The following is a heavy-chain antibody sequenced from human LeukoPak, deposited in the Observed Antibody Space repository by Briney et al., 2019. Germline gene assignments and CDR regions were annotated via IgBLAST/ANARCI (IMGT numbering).Heavy chain of an antibody. CDR2: ISHSGST. CDR1: GGSFSGYY. CDR3: ARVGRAAAGPSARYSAFRY. V-gene: IGHV4-34*01. J-gene: IGHJ4*02. Sequence: SETLSLTCAVYGGSFSGYYWCWIRQPPGKGLEWIGEISHSGSTNYNPSLKSRVTISVDTSKNQFSLKLSSVTAADTAVYYCARVGRAAAGPSARYSAFRYCGQGTLVTVSS. D-gene: IGHD6-13*01.